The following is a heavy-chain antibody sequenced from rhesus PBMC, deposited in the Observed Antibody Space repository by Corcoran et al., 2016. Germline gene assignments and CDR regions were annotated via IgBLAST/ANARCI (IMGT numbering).Heavy chain of an antibody. J-gene: IGHJ4*01. V-gene: IGHV4-122*02. CDR2: LVSWGCH. CDR3: VRWDGGEYGY. CDR1: GGSISSDSYY. Sequence: QVQLQESGPGLVKPSETLSLTCPVSGGSISSDSYYWRWIRHPPGGGPSGLGPLVSWGCHIPPPPLRSLVSLSRVTSRDQCSLNLRSVTAAGTAVYYCVRWDGGEYGYWGQGVLVTVSS. D-gene: IGHD1-44*01.